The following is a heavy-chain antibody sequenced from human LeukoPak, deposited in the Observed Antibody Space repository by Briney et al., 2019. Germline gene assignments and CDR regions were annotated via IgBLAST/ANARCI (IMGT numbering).Heavy chain of an antibody. CDR1: AFTFNSFA. CDR3: ARARCSSTDCSPDY. Sequence: GGSLRLSCAASAFTFNSFAMHWVRLAPGKGLEWVAAISYDAENEFYADSVRGRFAISRDNSENTLHLQLDSLRAEDTGVFYCARARCSSTDCSPDYWGQGTLVTVSS. J-gene: IGHJ4*02. CDR2: ISYDAENE. D-gene: IGHD2-2*01. V-gene: IGHV3-30*08.